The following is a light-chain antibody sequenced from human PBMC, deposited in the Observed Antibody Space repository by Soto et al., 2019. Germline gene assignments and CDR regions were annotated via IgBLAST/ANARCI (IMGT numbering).Light chain of an antibody. V-gene: IGLV6-57*01. CDR1: SGSIASNY. J-gene: IGLJ2*01. Sequence: NFMLPQPHSVSESPGKTVIISCTRSSGSIASNYVHWYQQRPGSSPTIVIYENDQRPSGVPDRFSGSIDDSSNSASLAISVLKTEDEAYYYCQSYGSSNVVFGGGTKLTVL. CDR2: END. CDR3: QSYGSSNVV.